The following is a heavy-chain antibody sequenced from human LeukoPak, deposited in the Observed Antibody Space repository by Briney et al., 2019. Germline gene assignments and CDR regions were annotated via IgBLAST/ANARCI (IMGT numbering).Heavy chain of an antibody. CDR2: IYLSDNT. Sequence: SETLSLTCSVSGDSIINYYWMWIRQPAGKGLEWIGRIYLSDNTNYNNPSLKSRVTMSPDTSKNQFSLKLSSVTAADTAVYYCARGIAAAGTGWFDPWGQGTLVTVSS. CDR3: ARGIAAAGTGWFDP. D-gene: IGHD6-13*01. V-gene: IGHV4-4*07. CDR1: GDSIINYY. J-gene: IGHJ5*02.